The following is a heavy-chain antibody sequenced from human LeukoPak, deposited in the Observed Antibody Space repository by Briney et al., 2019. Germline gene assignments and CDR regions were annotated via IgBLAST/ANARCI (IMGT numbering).Heavy chain of an antibody. CDR3: AKSPKGYYYYYMDV. J-gene: IGHJ6*03. CDR2: ISGSGGST. CDR1: GFTFSSYA. V-gene: IGHV3-23*01. Sequence: GGSLRLSCAASGFTFSSYAMSWVRRAPGKGLEWVSAISGSGGSTYYADSVKGRFTISRDNSKNTLYLQMNSLRAEDTAVYYCAKSPKGYYYYYMDVWGKGTTVTVSS.